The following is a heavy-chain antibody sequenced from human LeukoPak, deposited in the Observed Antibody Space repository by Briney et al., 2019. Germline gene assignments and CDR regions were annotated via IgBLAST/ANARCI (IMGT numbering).Heavy chain of an antibody. D-gene: IGHD4-17*01. CDR3: VYGDYVKTVNYFDY. J-gene: IGHJ4*02. CDR2: ISSSGSTT. CDR1: GFTFSDYY. Sequence: PGGSLRLSCAASGFTFSDYYMSWIRQAPGKGLEWVSYISSSGSTTYYAESVKGRFTISRDNAKNSLYLQMNSLRAEDTAVYYCVYGDYVKTVNYFDYWGQGNLVTVSS. V-gene: IGHV3-11*04.